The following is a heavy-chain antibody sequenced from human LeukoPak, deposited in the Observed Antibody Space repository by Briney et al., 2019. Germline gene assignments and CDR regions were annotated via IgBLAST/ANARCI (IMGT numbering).Heavy chain of an antibody. V-gene: IGHV4-59*01. J-gene: IGHJ4*02. CDR2: IYYSGST. D-gene: IGHD1-14*01. CDR3: ARLGNRIDY. Sequence: SETLSLTCTVSGGSISGYYWSWIRQPPGKGLEWIGYIYYSGSTNYNPSLKSRVTISVDTSKNQFSLKLSSVTAADTAVYYCARLGNRIDYWGQGTLVTVSS. CDR1: GGSISGYY.